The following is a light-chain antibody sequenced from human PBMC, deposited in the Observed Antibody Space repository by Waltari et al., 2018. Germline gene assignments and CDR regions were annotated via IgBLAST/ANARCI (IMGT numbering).Light chain of an antibody. Sequence: QSALTQPASVSGSPGQSITISCAGTSSDVGDYNFVSWYQQHPGKAPKLMIFDVSNRPSGVSNRFSDSKSGHTASLTISGLQAEDEADYYCSSYTSSTTLGVFGTGTKVTVL. CDR2: DVS. CDR1: SSDVGDYNF. V-gene: IGLV2-14*03. CDR3: SSYTSSTTLGV. J-gene: IGLJ1*01.